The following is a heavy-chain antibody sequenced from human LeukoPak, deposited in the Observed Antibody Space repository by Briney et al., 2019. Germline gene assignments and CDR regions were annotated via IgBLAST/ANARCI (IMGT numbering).Heavy chain of an antibody. CDR2: ISSSSSTI. CDR1: GFTFSSYS. D-gene: IGHD6-13*01. CDR3: AREIPQLGVVY. V-gene: IGHV3-48*01. Sequence: PGGSLRRSCAASGFTFSSYSMNWVRQAPGKGLEWVSYISSSSSTIYYADSVKGRFTISRDNAKNSLYLQMNSLRAEDTAVYYCAREIPQLGVVYWRQGTLVTVSS. J-gene: IGHJ4*02.